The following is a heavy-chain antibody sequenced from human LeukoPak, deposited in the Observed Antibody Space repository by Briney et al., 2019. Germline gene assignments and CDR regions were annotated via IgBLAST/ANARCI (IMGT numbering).Heavy chain of an antibody. Sequence: ASVKVSCKASGYTFTSYYMHWVRQAPGQGLEWMGIINPSGGSTSYAQKFQGRVTMTRDTSTSTVYMELSSLRSEDTAAYYCARGSEQQLVEGYYFDYWGQGTLVTVSS. V-gene: IGHV1-46*01. D-gene: IGHD6-13*01. CDR3: ARGSEQQLVEGYYFDY. J-gene: IGHJ4*02. CDR1: GYTFTSYY. CDR2: INPSGGST.